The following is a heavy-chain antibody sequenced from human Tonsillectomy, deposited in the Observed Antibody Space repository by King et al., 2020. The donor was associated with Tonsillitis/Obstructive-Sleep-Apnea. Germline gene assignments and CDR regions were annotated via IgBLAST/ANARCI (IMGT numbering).Heavy chain of an antibody. J-gene: IGHJ5*02. D-gene: IGHD3-10*01. CDR3: AGVKLFGIIENYYPSDTRSSGWFDP. CDR2: IYYSGST. CDR1: GGSINSGGYY. V-gene: IGHV4-31*01. Sequence: QLQESGPGLVKPSQTLSLTCTVSGGSINSGGYYWSWIRQHPGKGLEWIGYIYYSGSTYYNPSLKSLVTISVDTSKNQFSLKLSSVTAADTAVYFCAGVKLFGIIENYYPSDTRSSGWFDPWGQGTLVTVSS.